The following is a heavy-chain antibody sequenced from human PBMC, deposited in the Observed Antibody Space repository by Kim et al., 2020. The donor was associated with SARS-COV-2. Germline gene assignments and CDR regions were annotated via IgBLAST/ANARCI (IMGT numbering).Heavy chain of an antibody. V-gene: IGHV1-69*13. CDR3: ARGGSYYDILTGYLD. Sequence: SVKVSCKASGGTFSSYAISWVRQAPGQGLEWMGGIIPIFGTANYAQKFQGRVTITADESTSTAYMELSSLRSEDTAVYYCARGGSYYDILTGYLDWGQGTLVTVSS. CDR1: GGTFSSYA. D-gene: IGHD3-9*01. CDR2: IIPIFGTA. J-gene: IGHJ4*02.